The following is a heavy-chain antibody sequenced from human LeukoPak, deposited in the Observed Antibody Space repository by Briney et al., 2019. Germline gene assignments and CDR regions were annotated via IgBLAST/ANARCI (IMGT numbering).Heavy chain of an antibody. J-gene: IGHJ5*02. CDR2: IKQDGSEK. V-gene: IGHV3-7*01. D-gene: IGHD2-2*01. CDR1: GFTFSIYW. CDR3: AREGRYCSSTSCSGHNWFDP. Sequence: GGSLRLSCAASGFTFSIYWMSWVPQAPGKGLEWVANIKQDGSEKYHVDSVKGRFTISRDNAKNSLYLQMNSLRAEDTAVYYCAREGRYCSSTSCSGHNWFDPWGQGTLVIVSS.